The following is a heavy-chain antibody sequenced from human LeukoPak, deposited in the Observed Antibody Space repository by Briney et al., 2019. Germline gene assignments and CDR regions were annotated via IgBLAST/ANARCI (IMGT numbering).Heavy chain of an antibody. D-gene: IGHD6-13*01. V-gene: IGHV3-48*04. CDR3: AVSIAAAGTDDY. Sequence: GGSLRLSCAASGFTFSSYSMNWVRQAPGKGLEWVSYISSGSSTIYYADSVKGRFTTSRDNAKNSLYLQMNSLRAEDTAVYYCAVSIAAAGTDDYWGQGTLVTVSS. CDR1: GFTFSSYS. J-gene: IGHJ4*02. CDR2: ISSGSSTI.